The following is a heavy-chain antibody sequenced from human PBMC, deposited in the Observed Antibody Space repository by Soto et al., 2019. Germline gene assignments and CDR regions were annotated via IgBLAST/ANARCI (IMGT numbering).Heavy chain of an antibody. Sequence: VQLVQSAPEVKRPGASVKVSCKTSGFTFTSYPFSWVRQAPGQGLEWLAWVHPFEGTTKVAHQFRARLTLTTDTSAATVFMELTRLTSDDTAVYFCAREYYSTTTWIDYWGQGTLVAVSS. D-gene: IGHD2-15*01. V-gene: IGHV1-18*04. J-gene: IGHJ4*02. CDR1: GFTFTSYP. CDR3: AREYYSTTTWIDY. CDR2: VHPFEGTT.